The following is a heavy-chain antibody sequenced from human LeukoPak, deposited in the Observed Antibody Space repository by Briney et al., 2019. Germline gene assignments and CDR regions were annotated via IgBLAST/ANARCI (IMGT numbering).Heavy chain of an antibody. V-gene: IGHV3-23*01. CDR2: ISGSGGST. J-gene: IGHJ3*02. Sequence: GGSLRLSCAASGFTFSSYAMSWVRQAPGKRLEWDSAISGSGGSTYYADSVKGRFTISRDNSKNTLYLQMNSLRAEDTAVYYCAGNIALDAFDIWGQGTMVTVSS. D-gene: IGHD1/OR15-1a*01. CDR1: GFTFSSYA. CDR3: AGNIALDAFDI.